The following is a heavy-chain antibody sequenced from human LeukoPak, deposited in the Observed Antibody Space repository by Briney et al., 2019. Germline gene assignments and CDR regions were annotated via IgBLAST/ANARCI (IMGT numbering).Heavy chain of an antibody. CDR1: GFTFSSYA. V-gene: IGHV3-23*01. CDR2: ISGSGGST. Sequence: GGSLRLSCAASGFTFSSYAMSWVRQAPGKGLEWVSAISGSGGSTYYADSVKGRFTISRDNSKNTLYLQMNSLRAEDTAVYYCAKGGLIGPLLAPFEIDPWGQGTLVTVSS. CDR3: AKGGLIGPLLAPFEIDP. J-gene: IGHJ5*02. D-gene: IGHD2-21*01.